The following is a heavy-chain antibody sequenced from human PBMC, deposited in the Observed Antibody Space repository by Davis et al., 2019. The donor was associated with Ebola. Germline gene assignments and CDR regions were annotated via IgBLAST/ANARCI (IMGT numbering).Heavy chain of an antibody. Sequence: GESLKISCAASGFTFSSNTMSWVRQAPGKGLEWVSTITGSGSTIYYADSVRGRFTISRDNPKNTLYLNMNSLRADDAAVYYCVKRLDSYFECWGQGNLVTVSS. J-gene: IGHJ4*02. CDR3: VKRLDSYFEC. CDR1: GFTFSSNT. D-gene: IGHD3-16*01. CDR2: ITGSGSTI. V-gene: IGHV3-23*01.